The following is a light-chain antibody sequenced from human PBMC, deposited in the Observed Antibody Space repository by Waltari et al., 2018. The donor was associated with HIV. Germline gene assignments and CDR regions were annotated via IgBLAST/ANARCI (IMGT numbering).Light chain of an antibody. Sequence: QSVLTQPPSVSGAPGQRVTIDCTGSSSNLGAGYDVHWYQHLPGTVPKLLIFCSTNRPSGVPDRFSGSKSGTSASLAITGLQAEDEAEYYGQSYDRGLSDSFFFGTGTKVTVL. J-gene: IGLJ1*01. CDR3: QSYDRGLSDSFF. CDR1: SSNLGAGYD. CDR2: CST. V-gene: IGLV1-40*01.